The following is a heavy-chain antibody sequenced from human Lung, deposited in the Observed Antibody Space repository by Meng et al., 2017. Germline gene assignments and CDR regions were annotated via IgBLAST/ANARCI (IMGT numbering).Heavy chain of an antibody. J-gene: IGHJ4*02. D-gene: IGHD2-2*01. CDR1: GFTFSTFT. CDR3: ARADCTSASCYGSYFDY. Sequence: EVQLVESGGGLVKPGGSLRFSCAASGFTFSTFTMNWVRKAPGKGLEWVSSISSSSNYIYYADSLKGRFTISRDNPKNSLYLQMSSLRAEDTAVYYCARADCTSASCYGSYFDYWGQGTLVTVSS. CDR2: ISSSSNYI. V-gene: IGHV3-21*01.